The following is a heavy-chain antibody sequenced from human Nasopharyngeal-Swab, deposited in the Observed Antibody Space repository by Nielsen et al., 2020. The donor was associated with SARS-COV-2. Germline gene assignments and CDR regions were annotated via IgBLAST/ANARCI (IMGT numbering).Heavy chain of an antibody. V-gene: IGHV3-48*03. CDR1: GFTFSSYE. Sequence: LKISCAASGFTFSSYEMNWVRQAPGKGLEWVSYISSSGSTIYYADSVKGRFTISRDNAKNSLYLQMNSLRAEDTAVYYCAKSPQSSGYYYGWFDPWGQGTLVTVSS. J-gene: IGHJ5*02. D-gene: IGHD3-22*01. CDR2: ISSSGSTI. CDR3: AKSPQSSGYYYGWFDP.